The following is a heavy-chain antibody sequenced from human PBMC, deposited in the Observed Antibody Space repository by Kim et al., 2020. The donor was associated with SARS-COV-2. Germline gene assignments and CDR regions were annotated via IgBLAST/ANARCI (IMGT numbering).Heavy chain of an antibody. D-gene: IGHD2-2*01. V-gene: IGHV3-23*01. J-gene: IGHJ6*02. CDR3: ASPRDIVVVPPAWGMDV. Sequence: VKGRFTSSRDNSKNTLYLQMNSLRAEDTAVYYCASPRDIVVVPPAWGMDVWGQGTTVTVSS.